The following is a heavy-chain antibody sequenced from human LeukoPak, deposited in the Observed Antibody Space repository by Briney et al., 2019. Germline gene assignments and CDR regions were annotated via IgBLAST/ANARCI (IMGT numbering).Heavy chain of an antibody. V-gene: IGHV3-23*01. CDR3: AKDAYYYDSSGYYLGY. CDR2: ISGSGGST. J-gene: IGHJ4*02. Sequence: SGGSLRLSCAASGFTFSSYAMSWVRQAPGKGLEWVSAISGSGGSTYYADSVKGRFTISRDNSKNTLYLQMNSLRAEDTAVYYCAKDAYYYDSSGYYLGYWGQGTLVTVSS. D-gene: IGHD3-22*01. CDR1: GFTFSSYA.